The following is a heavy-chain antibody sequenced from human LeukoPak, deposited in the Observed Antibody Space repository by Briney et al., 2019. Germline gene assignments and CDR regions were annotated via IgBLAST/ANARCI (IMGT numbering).Heavy chain of an antibody. Sequence: SVKVSCKASGGTFSRHSISWVRQSPGQGLEWMGGIIPIFGTANYAQKFQGRVTITADESTSTAYMELSSLRSEDTAVYYCARVTRNWNYEVPDYWGQGTLVTVSS. J-gene: IGHJ4*02. CDR2: IIPIFGTA. CDR1: GGTFSRHS. V-gene: IGHV1-69*01. CDR3: ARVTRNWNYEVPDY. D-gene: IGHD1-7*01.